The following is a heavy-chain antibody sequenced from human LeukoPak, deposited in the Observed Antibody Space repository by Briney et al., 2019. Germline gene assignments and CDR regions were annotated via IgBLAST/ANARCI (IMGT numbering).Heavy chain of an antibody. V-gene: IGHV3-74*01. CDR1: GFTFTSYW. CDR2: INSDGSST. CDR3: AAGGSWYYNY. Sequence: GGSLRLSCAASGFTFTSYWMHWVRHAPGKGLVWVSRINSDGSSTSYADSVKGRFTISRDNAKNSLYLQMDSLRAEDTAVYYCAAGGSWYYNYWGQGTLVTVSS. J-gene: IGHJ4*02. D-gene: IGHD6-13*01.